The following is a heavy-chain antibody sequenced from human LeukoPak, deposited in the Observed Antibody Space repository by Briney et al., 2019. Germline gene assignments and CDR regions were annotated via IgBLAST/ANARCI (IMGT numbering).Heavy chain of an antibody. D-gene: IGHD3-22*01. V-gene: IGHV3-74*01. Sequence: PGGSLRLSCAASGFTFSNYWMHWVRQAPGKGLVWVSRVNIDGATTDYADSVKDRFTISRDNAKNTLYLQMNSLRAEDTAVYYCARAPYYDSPDYWGQGTLVTVSS. CDR2: VNIDGATT. J-gene: IGHJ4*02. CDR1: GFTFSNYW. CDR3: ARAPYYDSPDY.